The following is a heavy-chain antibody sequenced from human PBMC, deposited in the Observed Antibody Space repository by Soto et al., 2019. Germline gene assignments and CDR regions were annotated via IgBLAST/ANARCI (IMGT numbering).Heavy chain of an antibody. J-gene: IGHJ4*02. Sequence: GGSLRLSCAASGFTFSSYWMHWVRQAPGKGLVWVSGINSDGSSTSYADSVKGRFTISRDNAKNTLYLQMNSLRAEDTAVYYCSKDLGDYYDSSGYQYDYWGQGTLVTVSS. D-gene: IGHD3-22*01. CDR2: INSDGSST. V-gene: IGHV3-74*01. CDR3: SKDLGDYYDSSGYQYDY. CDR1: GFTFSSYW.